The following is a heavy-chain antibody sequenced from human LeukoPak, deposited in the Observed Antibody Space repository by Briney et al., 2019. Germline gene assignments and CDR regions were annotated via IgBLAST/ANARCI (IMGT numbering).Heavy chain of an antibody. V-gene: IGHV4-34*01. Sequence: SETLSLTCAVCGGSFSGYYWSWIRQPPGKGLEWIGEINHSGSTNYNPSLKSRVTISVDTSKNQFSLKLSSVTAADTAVYYCASAGITMVRGVPDYWGQGTLVTVSS. CDR2: INHSGST. D-gene: IGHD3-10*01. CDR3: ASAGITMVRGVPDY. CDR1: GGSFSGYY. J-gene: IGHJ4*02.